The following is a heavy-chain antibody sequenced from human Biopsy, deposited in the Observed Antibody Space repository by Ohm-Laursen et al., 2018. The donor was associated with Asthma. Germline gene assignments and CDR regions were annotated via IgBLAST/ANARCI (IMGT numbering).Heavy chain of an antibody. V-gene: IGHV3-30*05. CDR2: ISYDGHNQ. D-gene: IGHD3-3*01. CDR3: AKERYYDFWSGYPI. Sequence: RSLRLSCTASGFTFRTYGMHWVRQTPGKGLEWLSSISYDGHNQHYADSVKGRFTISRDNSKNTLYLQMNSLRAEDTAVYYCAKERYYDFWSGYPIWGQGTMVTVSS. CDR1: GFTFRTYG. J-gene: IGHJ3*02.